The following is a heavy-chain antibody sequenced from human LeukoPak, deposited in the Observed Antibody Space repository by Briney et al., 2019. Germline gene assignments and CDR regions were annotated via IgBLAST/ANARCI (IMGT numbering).Heavy chain of an antibody. CDR1: GGSISHYY. CDR2: IYTRGGT. Sequence: SETLSLTCSVSGGSISHYYWSWIRQPAGKGLEWIGRIYTRGGTNYSPSLKSRVTMSIDTSKNQFSLKLSSVTAADTAVYYCARHGTPLRYGSGNYYKGAPFDYWGQGTLVTVSS. J-gene: IGHJ4*02. D-gene: IGHD3-10*01. CDR3: ARHGTPLRYGSGNYYKGAPFDY. V-gene: IGHV4-4*07.